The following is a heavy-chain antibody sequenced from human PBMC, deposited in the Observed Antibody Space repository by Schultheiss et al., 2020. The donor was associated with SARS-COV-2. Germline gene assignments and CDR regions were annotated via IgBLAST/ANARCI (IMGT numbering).Heavy chain of an antibody. Sequence: GGSLGLSCAASGFTFSSYSMNWVRQAPGKGLEWVSYISSSSSYTNYADSVKGRFTISRDNAKNSLYLQMNSLRAEDTAVYYCARDPSTYCSSTSCYSPSDYWGQGTLVTVSS. CDR3: ARDPSTYCSSTSCYSPSDY. J-gene: IGHJ4*02. D-gene: IGHD2-2*01. CDR2: ISSSSSYT. V-gene: IGHV3-21*05. CDR1: GFTFSSYS.